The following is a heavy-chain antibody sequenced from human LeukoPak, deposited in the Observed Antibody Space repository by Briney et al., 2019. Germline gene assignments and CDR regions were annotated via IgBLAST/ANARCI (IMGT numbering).Heavy chain of an antibody. J-gene: IGHJ4*02. Sequence: SETLSLTCAVYGGSFSGYYWSWIRQPPGKGLEWIGEINHSGSTNYNPSLKSRVTISVGTSKNQFSLKLSSVTAADTAVYYCARVRTVGATPDYWGQGTLVTVSS. D-gene: IGHD1-26*01. CDR3: ARVRTVGATPDY. CDR2: INHSGST. V-gene: IGHV4-34*01. CDR1: GGSFSGYY.